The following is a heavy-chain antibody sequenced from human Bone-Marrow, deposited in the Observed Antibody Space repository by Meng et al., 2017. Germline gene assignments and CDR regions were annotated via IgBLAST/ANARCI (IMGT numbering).Heavy chain of an antibody. Sequence: GGSLRLSCAASGFTFSSYWMHWVRQAPGKGLVWVSRINSDGSSTSYADSVKGRFTISRDNAKNTLYLQMNSLRAEDTAVYYCARGEGGWYAYYYYGMDVWGQGTTVTVSS. CDR3: ARGEGGWYAYYYYGMDV. CDR2: INSDGSST. D-gene: IGHD6-19*01. J-gene: IGHJ6*02. CDR1: GFTFSSYW. V-gene: IGHV3-74*01.